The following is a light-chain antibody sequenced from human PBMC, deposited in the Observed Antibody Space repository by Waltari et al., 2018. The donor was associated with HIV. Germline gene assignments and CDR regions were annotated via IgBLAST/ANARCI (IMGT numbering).Light chain of an antibody. V-gene: IGLV1-40*01. CDR2: GNS. CDR1: SSNIGAGYD. CDR3: QSYDSSLSVV. J-gene: IGLJ2*01. Sequence: QSVLTQPPSVSGAPGQRVTISCTGRSSNIGAGYDVPWYQQLPGTAPKLRISGNSIRPSGVPDRFSGSKSGTSASLAITGLQAEDEADYYCQSYDSSLSVVFGGGTKLTVL.